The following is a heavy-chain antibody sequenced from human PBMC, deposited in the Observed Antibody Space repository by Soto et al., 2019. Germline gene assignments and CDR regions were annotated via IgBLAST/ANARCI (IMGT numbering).Heavy chain of an antibody. Sequence: TLYVNCTVSVGSLSSGGYYWSWILQHPGKGLEWIGYIYYSGSTYYNPSLKSRVTISVDTSKNQFSLKLSSVTAADTAVYYCARGHILTGPPDYWGQVTLVTVSS. CDR2: IYYSGST. CDR1: VGSLSSGGYY. J-gene: IGHJ4*02. D-gene: IGHD3-9*01. CDR3: ARGHILTGPPDY. V-gene: IGHV4-31*03.